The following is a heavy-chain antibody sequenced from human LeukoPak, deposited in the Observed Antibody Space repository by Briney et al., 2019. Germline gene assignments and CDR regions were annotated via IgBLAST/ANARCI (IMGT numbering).Heavy chain of an antibody. Sequence: GGSLRLSCAASGFTFSDYHMSWIRQAPGKGLEWVSYISSSGSTIYYADSVKGRFTISRDNAKNSLYLQMNSLRAEDTAVYYCARAYSSSSPLLYWGQGTLVTVSS. V-gene: IGHV3-11*01. CDR1: GFTFSDYH. J-gene: IGHJ4*02. D-gene: IGHD6-13*01. CDR2: ISSSGSTI. CDR3: ARAYSSSSPLLY.